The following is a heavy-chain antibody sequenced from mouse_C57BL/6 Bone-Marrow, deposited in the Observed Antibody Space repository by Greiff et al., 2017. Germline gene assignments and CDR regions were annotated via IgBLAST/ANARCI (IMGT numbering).Heavy chain of an antibody. CDR2: ISSGGSYT. Sequence: EVMLVESGGDLVKPGGSLKLSCAASGFTFSSYGMSWVRQTPDKRLEWVATISSGGSYTYYPDSVKGRFTISRDNAKNTLYLQMSSLKSEDTAMXYCARPYAMDYWGQGTSVTVSS. J-gene: IGHJ4*01. CDR3: ARPYAMDY. CDR1: GFTFSSYG. V-gene: IGHV5-6*01.